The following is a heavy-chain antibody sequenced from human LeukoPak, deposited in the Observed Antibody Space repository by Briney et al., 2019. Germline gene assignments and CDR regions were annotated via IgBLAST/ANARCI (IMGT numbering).Heavy chain of an antibody. CDR3: AREGDLYYYYYGMDV. Sequence: SETLSLTCTVSGGSISSYYWSWIRQPPGKGLEWIAYISDIGSINYNPSLKSRVTISLDTSKNQFSLKLSSVTAADTAVYYCAREGDLYYYYYGMDVWGQGTTVTVSS. D-gene: IGHD1-26*01. V-gene: IGHV4-59*12. CDR1: GGSISSYY. CDR2: ISDIGSI. J-gene: IGHJ6*02.